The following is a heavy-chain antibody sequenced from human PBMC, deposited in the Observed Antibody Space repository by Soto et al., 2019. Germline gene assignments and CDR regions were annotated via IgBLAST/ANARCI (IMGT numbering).Heavy chain of an antibody. D-gene: IGHD4-4*01. Sequence: SETLSLTCTVSGGSISSYYWSWIRQPAGKGLEWIGRIYTSGSTNYNPSLKSRVTMSVDTSKNQFSLKLSSVTAAGTAVYYCARVRGTVTANWFDPWGQGTLVTVSS. CDR3: ARVRGTVTANWFDP. CDR2: IYTSGST. CDR1: GGSISSYY. V-gene: IGHV4-4*07. J-gene: IGHJ5*02.